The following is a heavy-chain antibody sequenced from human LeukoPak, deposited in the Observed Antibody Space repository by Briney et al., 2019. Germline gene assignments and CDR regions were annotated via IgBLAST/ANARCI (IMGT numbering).Heavy chain of an antibody. J-gene: IGHJ4*02. CDR2: IYYSGST. Sequence: SETLSLTCTVSGGSISSSSYYWGWIRQHPGKGLEWIGYIYYSGSTYYNPSLKSRVTISVDTSKNQFSLKLSSVTAADTAVYYCARGGGYYGDTGPFDYWGQGTLVTVSS. D-gene: IGHD4-17*01. V-gene: IGHV4-31*03. CDR1: GGSISSSSYY. CDR3: ARGGGYYGDTGPFDY.